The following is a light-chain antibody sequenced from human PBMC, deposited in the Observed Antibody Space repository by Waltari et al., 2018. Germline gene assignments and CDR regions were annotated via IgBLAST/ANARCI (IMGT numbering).Light chain of an antibody. CDR3: QKYGSLPAT. CDR2: DAS. Sequence: EIMLTQSPGTLSLSPGERATLSCRASQSISRCLAWYQQKPGQAPRLLIYDASSWATGIPDRFSGSGSGTDFSLTISRLEPEDIAVYYCQKYGSLPATFGQGTKVEIK. V-gene: IGKV3-20*01. CDR1: QSISRC. J-gene: IGKJ1*01.